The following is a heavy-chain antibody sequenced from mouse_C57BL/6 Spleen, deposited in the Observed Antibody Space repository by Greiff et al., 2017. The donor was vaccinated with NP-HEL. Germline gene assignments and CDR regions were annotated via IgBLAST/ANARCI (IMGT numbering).Heavy chain of an antibody. CDR1: GYTFTSYW. CDR2: IDPNSGGT. V-gene: IGHV1-72*01. D-gene: IGHD1-1*01. CDR3: ARELLRFFLLDY. Sequence: QVHVKQPGAELVKPGASVKLSCKASGYTFTSYWMHWVKQRPGRGLEWIGRIDPNSGGTKYNEKFKSKATLTVDKPSSTAYMQLSSLTSEDSAVYYCARELLRFFLLDYWGQGTTLTVSS. J-gene: IGHJ2*01.